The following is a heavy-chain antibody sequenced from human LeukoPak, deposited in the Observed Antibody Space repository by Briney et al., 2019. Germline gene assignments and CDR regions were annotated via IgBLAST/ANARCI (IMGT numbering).Heavy chain of an antibody. D-gene: IGHD3-10*01. CDR3: AKDSGLHWFDP. Sequence: GGSLRLSCAASGFXFSSYAISWVRQAPGKGQEWVSAISGYGDNTYYADSVKGRFTFSRDNSKNTLYLQMSSLRAEDTAVYYCAKDSGLHWFDPWGQETLVIVSS. CDR2: ISGYGDNT. V-gene: IGHV3-23*01. CDR1: GFXFSSYA. J-gene: IGHJ5*02.